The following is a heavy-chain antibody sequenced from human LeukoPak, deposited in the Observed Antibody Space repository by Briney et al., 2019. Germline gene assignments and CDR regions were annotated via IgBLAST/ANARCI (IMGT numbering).Heavy chain of an antibody. V-gene: IGHV4-61*02. CDR3: ARHAEYNSGWHFYLDH. J-gene: IGHJ4*02. Sequence: PSQTLSLTCTVSGGSISSGSYYWSWIRQPAGKGLEWIGPIYTSGSANYNPPLQSRDTISVNPSKNPFSLKLSSVTAADTAVYYCARHAEYNSGWHFYLDHWGQGILVTVSS. CDR1: GGSISSGSYY. CDR2: IYTSGSA. D-gene: IGHD6-19*01.